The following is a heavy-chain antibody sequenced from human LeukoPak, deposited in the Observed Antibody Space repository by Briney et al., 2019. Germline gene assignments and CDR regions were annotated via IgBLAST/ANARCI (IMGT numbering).Heavy chain of an antibody. V-gene: IGHV1-69*04. D-gene: IGHD5-18*01. CDR1: GGTFSSYA. CDR2: IIPIFCIA. J-gene: IGHJ6*02. CDR3: ATGDTAMVTIIYYYYGMDV. Sequence: SVRVSCKPSGGTFSSYAISCVRHAPGQGHECRGRIIPIFCIANYAQKFEGRVTITPEKSPSTDYMELSSLRSEDTAVYYCATGDTAMVTIIYYYYGMDVWGQGTTVTVSS.